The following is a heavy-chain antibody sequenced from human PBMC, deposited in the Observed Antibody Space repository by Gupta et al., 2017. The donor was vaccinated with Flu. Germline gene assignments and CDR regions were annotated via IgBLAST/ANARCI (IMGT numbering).Heavy chain of an antibody. Sequence: DINWVRQATGQGLEWMGWMNPNSGDTGYAQKCQGRVTMTRNTSIGTAYMELSSLRSEETDVYYCARAARRVGAIRMNRFDPWGQGTLVPVSS. V-gene: IGHV1-8*01. CDR3: ARAARRVGAIRMNRFDP. CDR1: D. J-gene: IGHJ5*02. CDR2: MNPNSGDT. D-gene: IGHD3-10*01.